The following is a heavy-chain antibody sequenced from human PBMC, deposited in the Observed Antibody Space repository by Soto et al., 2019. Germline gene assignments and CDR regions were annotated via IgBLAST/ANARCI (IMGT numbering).Heavy chain of an antibody. CDR3: ARHRFPRSPTTALLFGMDV. V-gene: IGHV5-51*01. CDR1: GYTFTDYW. D-gene: IGHD1-26*01. J-gene: IGHJ6*02. Sequence: GESLKISCKGSGYTFTDYWIGWVRQLPGKGLEWMGIIYPGDSDTRYSPSFQGQVTISADKSISTAYLQWSSLKASDTAMYYCARHRFPRSPTTALLFGMDVWGQGTTVTVSS. CDR2: IYPGDSDT.